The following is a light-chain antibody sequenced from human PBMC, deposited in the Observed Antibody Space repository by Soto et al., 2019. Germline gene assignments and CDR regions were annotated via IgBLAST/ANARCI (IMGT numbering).Light chain of an antibody. CDR2: EVT. J-gene: IGLJ1*01. Sequence: QSALTQPASVSGSPGQSITISCTGTSGDIGSYNRVSWYQQHPGKAPKLIIYEVTDRPSVVSNRFSGSKSGNTASLTISGLQAEDEAEYYCSSYTNINTSACVFGTGTKVTVL. CDR3: SSYTNINTSACV. V-gene: IGLV2-14*01. CDR1: SGDIGSYNR.